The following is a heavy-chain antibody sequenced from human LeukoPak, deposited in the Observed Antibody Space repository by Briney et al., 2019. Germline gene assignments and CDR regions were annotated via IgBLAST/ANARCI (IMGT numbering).Heavy chain of an antibody. Sequence: ASVKVSCKASGYIFSGYYIHWVRQAPGQGLEWMGWINPNSGGTNYAQRFQGRVTMTRDTSISTAYMDLSRLRPDDTAVYYCARVDSTGYYRGRGPIDYWGQGTLVTVSS. D-gene: IGHD3-22*01. J-gene: IGHJ4*02. V-gene: IGHV1-2*02. CDR2: INPNSGGT. CDR3: ARVDSTGYYRGRGPIDY. CDR1: GYIFSGYY.